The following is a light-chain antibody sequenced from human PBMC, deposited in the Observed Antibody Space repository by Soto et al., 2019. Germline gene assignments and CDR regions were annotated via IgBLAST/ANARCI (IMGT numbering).Light chain of an antibody. CDR2: DAS. CDR1: QSVSSY. V-gene: IGKV3-11*01. J-gene: IGKJ1*01. Sequence: EVVLTQSPATLSLSPGERATLSCRSSQSVSSYLAWYQQKPSQAPRLLIYDASNRATGIPARFSGSGSGTDFTLTISSLEPEDFAVYYCQQRSNWPRTFGQGTKVDI. CDR3: QQRSNWPRT.